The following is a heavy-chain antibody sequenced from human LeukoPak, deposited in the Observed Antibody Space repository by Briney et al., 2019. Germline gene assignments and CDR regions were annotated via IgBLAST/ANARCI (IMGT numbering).Heavy chain of an antibody. CDR1: GYTFTSYY. Sequence: SVKVSCKASGYTFTSYYMHWVRQAPGQGLEWMGGIIPIFGTANYAQKFQGRVTITADESTSTAYMELSSLRSEDTAVYYCARDNGGNIDYWGQGTLVTVSS. CDR3: ARDNGGNIDY. CDR2: IIPIFGTA. D-gene: IGHD4-23*01. J-gene: IGHJ4*02. V-gene: IGHV1-69*13.